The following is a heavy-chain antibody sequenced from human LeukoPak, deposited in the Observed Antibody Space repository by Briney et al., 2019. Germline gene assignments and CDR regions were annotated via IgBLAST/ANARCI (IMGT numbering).Heavy chain of an antibody. D-gene: IGHD5-18*01. V-gene: IGHV3-30*04. CDR2: ISDDGSCK. Sequence: GGSLRLSCAASGFTFSTYAMHWVRQAPGKGLEWVSAISDDGSCKYYADSVKGRFTISRDNSKNTLYLQMNSLRAEDTAVFYCARGQRRHTDWAPSFDYWGQGILVTLP. J-gene: IGHJ4*02. CDR1: GFTFSTYA. CDR3: ARGQRRHTDWAPSFDY.